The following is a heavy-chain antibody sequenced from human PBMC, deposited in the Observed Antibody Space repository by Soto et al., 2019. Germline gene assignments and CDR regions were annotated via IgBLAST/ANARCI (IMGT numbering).Heavy chain of an antibody. V-gene: IGHV5-10-1*01. D-gene: IGHD2-2*01. CDR3: ARLVVVPAATQDYYYYGMDV. CDR2: IDPSDSYT. Sequence: GESLKISCKGSGYSFTSYWISWVRQMPGKGLEWMGRIDPSDSYTNYSPSFQGHVTISADKSISTAYLQRSSLKASDTAMYYCARLVVVPAATQDYYYYGMDVWGQGTTVTVSS. CDR1: GYSFTSYW. J-gene: IGHJ6*02.